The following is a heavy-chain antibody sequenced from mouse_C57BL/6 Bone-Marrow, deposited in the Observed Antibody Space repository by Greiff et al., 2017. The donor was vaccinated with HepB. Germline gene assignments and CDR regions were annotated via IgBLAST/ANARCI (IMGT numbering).Heavy chain of an antibody. V-gene: IGHV1-64*01. CDR1: GYTFTSYW. CDR2: IHPNSGST. Sequence: QVQLQQPGAELVKPGASVKLSCKASGYTFTSYWMHWVKQRPGQGLEWIGMIHPNSGSTTYNEKFKSKATLTVDKSSSTAYMQRSSLTSEDSAGYYCAREGYYDYDESFAYWGQGTLVTVSA. CDR3: AREGYYDYDESFAY. J-gene: IGHJ3*01. D-gene: IGHD2-4*01.